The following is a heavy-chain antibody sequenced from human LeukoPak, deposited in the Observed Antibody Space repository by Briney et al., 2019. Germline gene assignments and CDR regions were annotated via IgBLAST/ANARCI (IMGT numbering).Heavy chain of an antibody. Sequence: GGSLRLSCAASGFTFSNYAMTWVRQAPGRGLEWVSTISGGGGDTYYADSVKGRFTISIDNSKNTLYLQMNSLRAEDTAIHYCAKVPYSDYGAGRPPFMDVWGQGTTVAVSS. CDR2: ISGGGGDT. V-gene: IGHV3-23*01. D-gene: IGHD3-10*01. CDR3: AKVPYSDYGAGRPPFMDV. J-gene: IGHJ6*02. CDR1: GFTFSNYA.